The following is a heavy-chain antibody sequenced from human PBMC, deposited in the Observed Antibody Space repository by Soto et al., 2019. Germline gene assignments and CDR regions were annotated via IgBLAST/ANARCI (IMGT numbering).Heavy chain of an antibody. CDR1: GFTVGTNY. V-gene: IGHV3-66*01. J-gene: IGHJ6*03. Sequence: EVRLVESGGGLVQPGESLRLSCEASGFTVGTNYISWVRQSPGKGLEWVSVIYAAGHTYYPDSVKGRFTISRDKSLNTVSLQMSSLRVDDTAVYYCARAIVTPGTYCIDVWGKGTTVTVSS. CDR2: IYAAGHT. D-gene: IGHD4-4*01. CDR3: ARAIVTPGTYCIDV.